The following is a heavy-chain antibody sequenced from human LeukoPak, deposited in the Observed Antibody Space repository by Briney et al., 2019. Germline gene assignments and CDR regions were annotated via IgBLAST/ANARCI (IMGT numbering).Heavy chain of an antibody. D-gene: IGHD2-15*01. CDR3: AKDSRGVAAPDR. Sequence: QPGGSLRLSCAASGFTFSNYAMSWVRQAPGKGLEWLSVISGSGDSTYYADSVKGRFTISRDNSKNTLYLQMNSLRAEDTAVYYCAKDSRGVAAPDRWGQGTLVTVSS. V-gene: IGHV3-23*01. J-gene: IGHJ5*02. CDR2: ISGSGDST. CDR1: GFTFSNYA.